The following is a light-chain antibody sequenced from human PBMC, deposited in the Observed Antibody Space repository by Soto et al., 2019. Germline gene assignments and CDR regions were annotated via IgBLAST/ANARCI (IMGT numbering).Light chain of an antibody. CDR2: EVS. V-gene: IGLV2-14*01. CDR1: GSDVGGYEY. J-gene: IGLJ1*01. CDR3: ASYTSTYTYV. Sequence: QSALTHPASLSGSPGQSITISCTGTGSDVGGYEYVSWYQQHPGKVPKLMIYEVSDRPSGVSTRFSGSKSGNTASLTISGLQAEDEADYYCASYTSTYTYVFGSGTKV.